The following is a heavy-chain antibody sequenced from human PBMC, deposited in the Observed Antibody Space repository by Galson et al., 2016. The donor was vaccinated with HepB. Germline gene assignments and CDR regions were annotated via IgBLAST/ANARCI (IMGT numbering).Heavy chain of an antibody. D-gene: IGHD2/OR15-2a*01. Sequence: SLRLSCAASGVSGTYMRWVRQAPGKGLEWVSTISGRAGRTFIADSVKGRFTISRDNSKNTLYLQMNSLSAEDTAVYYCAKSGQGERRLPFYPFGVWGQGTTVTVSS. V-gene: IGHV3-23*01. J-gene: IGHJ3*01. CDR2: ISGRAGRT. CDR3: AKSGQGERRLPFYPFGV. CDR1: GVSGTY.